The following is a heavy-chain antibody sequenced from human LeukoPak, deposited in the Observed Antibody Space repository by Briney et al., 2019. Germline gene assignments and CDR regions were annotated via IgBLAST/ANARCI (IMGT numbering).Heavy chain of an antibody. CDR3: AREVMDYGDNWFDP. V-gene: IGHV4-61*01. CDR1: SGSVSSGSYY. D-gene: IGHD4-17*01. CDR2: IYYSGST. J-gene: IGHJ5*02. Sequence: SETLSLTCTVSSGSVSSGSYYWRWIRQPPGTGLEWIAYIYYSGSTNYNPSLKSRVTISVDTSKNQFSLKLSSVTAADTAVYYCAREVMDYGDNWFDPWGRGTLVTVSS.